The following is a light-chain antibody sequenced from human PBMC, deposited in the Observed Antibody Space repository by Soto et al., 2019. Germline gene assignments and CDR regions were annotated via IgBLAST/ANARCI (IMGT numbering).Light chain of an antibody. CDR3: SSYTSSSIDDV. J-gene: IGLJ1*01. CDR1: SSDVGGYNY. Sequence: QSALTQPASMSGSPGQSITISCTGTSSDVGGYNYVSWYQQHPGKAPKLMIYEVSNRPSGVSNRFSGSKSGNTASLTISGLQAEDEADYYCSSYTSSSIDDVFGTGTKLTVL. CDR2: EVS. V-gene: IGLV2-14*01.